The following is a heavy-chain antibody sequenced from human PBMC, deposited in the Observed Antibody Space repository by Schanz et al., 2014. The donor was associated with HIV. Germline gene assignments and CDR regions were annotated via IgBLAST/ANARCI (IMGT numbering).Heavy chain of an antibody. Sequence: EVQLVESGGGLVQPGRSLRLSCAASGFTFSGYGLHWVRQAPGKGLECVSVIYSGGNTYYADSVKGRFTISRDNSKNTLYLQMNSLRAEDTAVYYCALSRPSGYGGSWYFDLWGRGTLVAVSS. CDR3: ALSRPSGYGGSWYFDL. CDR1: GFTFSGYG. J-gene: IGHJ2*01. D-gene: IGHD2-15*01. V-gene: IGHV3-66*01. CDR2: IYSGGNT.